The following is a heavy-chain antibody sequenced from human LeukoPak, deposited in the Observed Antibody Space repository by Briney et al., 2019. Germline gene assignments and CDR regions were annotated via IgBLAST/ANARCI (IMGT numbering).Heavy chain of an antibody. CDR3: ARPRLDYGDYLQSDDAFDI. V-gene: IGHV1-46*01. CDR2: TNPSGGST. CDR1: GYTFTSYY. J-gene: IGHJ3*02. D-gene: IGHD4-17*01. Sequence: ASVKVSCKASGYTFTSYYMHWVRQAPGQGLEWMGITNPSGGSTSYAQKFQGRVTMTRDTSTSTVYMELSGLRSEDTAVYYCARPRLDYGDYLQSDDAFDIWGQGTMVTVSS.